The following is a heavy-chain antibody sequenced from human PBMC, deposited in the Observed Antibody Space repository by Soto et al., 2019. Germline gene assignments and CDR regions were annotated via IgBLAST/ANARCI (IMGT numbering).Heavy chain of an antibody. Sequence: EVQMLESGGGLVQPGGSLRLSCAASGFTFSSYAMSWVRQAPGKGLDWVSAISGSDGSTYYADSVKGRFTISRDNSKNTLYLQMNSLRAEATAVYYCAKGPGMYSDFDYWGQGTLVTVSS. CDR2: ISGSDGST. V-gene: IGHV3-23*01. CDR3: AKGPGMYSDFDY. J-gene: IGHJ4*02. D-gene: IGHD2-8*01. CDR1: GFTFSSYA.